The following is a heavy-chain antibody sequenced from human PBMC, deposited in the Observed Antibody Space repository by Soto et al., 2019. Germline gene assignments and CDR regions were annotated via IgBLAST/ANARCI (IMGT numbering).Heavy chain of an antibody. D-gene: IGHD3-9*01. V-gene: IGHV3-23*01. CDR1: GFTFISYA. Sequence: PGGSLRLSCASSGFTFISYAMSWVRQAPGKGLEWVSAISGSGGSTYYADSVKGRFTISRDNSKNTLYLQMNSLRAEDTAVYYCAKCSTPRYFVDYWGQGTLVTVSS. J-gene: IGHJ4*02. CDR3: AKCSTPRYFVDY. CDR2: ISGSGGST.